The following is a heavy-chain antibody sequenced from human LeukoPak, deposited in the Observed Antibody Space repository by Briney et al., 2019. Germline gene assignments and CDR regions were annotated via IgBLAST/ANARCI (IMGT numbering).Heavy chain of an antibody. V-gene: IGHV6-1*01. J-gene: IGHJ4*02. CDR2: TLYRSKWSY. D-gene: IGHD3-10*01. CDR1: GDSVSSNDAA. Sequence: SQTLSLTCAISGDSVSSNDAAWNWIRQSPSRGLEWLGSTLYRSKWSYDYAVSVRGRITINPDTSKNQFSLQLGSVTPEDTAVYYCARENTLVRGVINPLDYWGQGTLVTVSP. CDR3: ARENTLVRGVINPLDY.